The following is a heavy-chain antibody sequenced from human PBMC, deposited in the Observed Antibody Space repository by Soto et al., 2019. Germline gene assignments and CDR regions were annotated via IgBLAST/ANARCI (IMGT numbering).Heavy chain of an antibody. CDR2: IIPIFGTA. J-gene: IGHJ4*02. CDR1: GGTFSSYA. V-gene: IGHV1-69*13. D-gene: IGHD3-22*01. CDR3: ARPRRSPYYYDSSGYYYIRPLDY. Sequence: SVKVSCKASGGTFSSYAISWVRQAPGQGLEWMGGIIPIFGTANYAQKFQGRVTITADESTSTAYMELSSLRSEDTAVYYCARPRRSPYYYDSSGYYYIRPLDYWGQGTMVTVSS.